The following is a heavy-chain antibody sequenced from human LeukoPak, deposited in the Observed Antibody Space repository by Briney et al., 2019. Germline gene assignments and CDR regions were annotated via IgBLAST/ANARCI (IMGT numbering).Heavy chain of an antibody. V-gene: IGHV3-66*01. CDR1: GFTVSSNY. CDR3: ERGARGSGWTFDY. D-gene: IGHD6-19*01. Sequence: GGSLRLSCAASGFTVSSNYMSWVRQAPGKGLEWVSVIYSGGSTYYADSVKGRFTISRDNSKNTLYLQMNSLRAEDTAVYYCERGARGSGWTFDYWGQGTLVTVSS. J-gene: IGHJ4*02. CDR2: IYSGGST.